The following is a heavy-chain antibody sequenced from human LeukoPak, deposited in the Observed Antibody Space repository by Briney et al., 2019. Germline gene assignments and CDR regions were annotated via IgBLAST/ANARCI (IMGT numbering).Heavy chain of an antibody. CDR2: INHSGST. D-gene: IGHD6-19*01. J-gene: IGHJ4*02. V-gene: IGHV4-34*01. Sequence: SETLSLTCAVYGGSFSGYYWSWIRQPPGKGLEWIGEINHSGSTNYNPSLKSRVTISVDTSKDQFSLKLSSVTAADTAVYYCARRQWLVPFDYWGQGTLVTVSS. CDR1: GGSFSGYY. CDR3: ARRQWLVPFDY.